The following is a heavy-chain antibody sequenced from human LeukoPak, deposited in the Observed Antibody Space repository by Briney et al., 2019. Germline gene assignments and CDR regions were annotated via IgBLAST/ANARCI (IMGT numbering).Heavy chain of an antibody. CDR2: ISSSSSYI. J-gene: IGHJ5*02. D-gene: IGHD2-2*01. V-gene: IGHV3-21*01. CDR3: ARDVGYCSSTSCLNWFDP. CDR1: GFTFSSYG. Sequence: GGSLRLSCAASGFTFSSYGMHWVRQAPGKGLEWVSSISSSSSYIYYADSVKGRFTISRDNAKNSLYLQMNSLRAEDTAVYYCARDVGYCSSTSCLNWFDPWGQGTLVTVSS.